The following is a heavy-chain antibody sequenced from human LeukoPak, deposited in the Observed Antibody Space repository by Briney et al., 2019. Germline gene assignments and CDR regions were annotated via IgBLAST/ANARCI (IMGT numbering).Heavy chain of an antibody. CDR1: GFTFSNYY. Sequence: GGSLRLSCAASGFTFSNYYMSWIRQAPGKGLEWVSYISSSGSTIYYADSVKGRFTISRDNAKNSLYLQMNSLRAEDTAVYYCARASRYCSSTSCTYYFDYWGQGTLVTVSS. CDR2: ISSSGSTI. D-gene: IGHD2-2*01. V-gene: IGHV3-11*01. J-gene: IGHJ4*02. CDR3: ARASRYCSSTSCTYYFDY.